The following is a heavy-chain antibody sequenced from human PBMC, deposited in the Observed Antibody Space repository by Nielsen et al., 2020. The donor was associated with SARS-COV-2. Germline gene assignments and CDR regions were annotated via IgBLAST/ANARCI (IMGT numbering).Heavy chain of an antibody. D-gene: IGHD3-10*01. V-gene: IGHV4-61*01. CDR3: ARLVLLWFGESSRAFDY. CDR1: GGSVNSGSYY. J-gene: IGHJ4*02. Sequence: SETLSLTCTVSGGSVNSGSYYWSWIRQPPGKGLEWIGYIYYSGSTNYNPSLKSRVTISVDTSKNQFSLKLSSVTAADTAVYYCARLVLLWFGESSRAFDYWGQGALVTVSS. CDR2: IYYSGST.